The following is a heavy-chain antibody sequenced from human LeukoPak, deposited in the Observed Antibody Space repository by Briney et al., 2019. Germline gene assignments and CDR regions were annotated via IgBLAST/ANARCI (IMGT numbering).Heavy chain of an antibody. CDR3: AKEMVEYGDYYYFDY. Sequence: GGSLRLSCAASGFTFSSYGMHWVRQAPGKGLEWVAVIWYDGSNKYYADSVKGRFTISRDNSKNTLYLQMNSLRAEDTAVYYCAKEMVEYGDYYYFDYWGQGTLVTVSS. J-gene: IGHJ4*02. CDR2: IWYDGSNK. CDR1: GFTFSSYG. D-gene: IGHD4-17*01. V-gene: IGHV3-33*06.